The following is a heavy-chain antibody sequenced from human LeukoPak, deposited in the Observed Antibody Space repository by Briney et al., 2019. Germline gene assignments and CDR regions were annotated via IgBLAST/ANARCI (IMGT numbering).Heavy chain of an antibody. D-gene: IGHD3-22*01. CDR3: ARVGDSSGYENWFDP. CDR1: GGSISGYY. CDR2: IYTSGST. J-gene: IGHJ5*02. V-gene: IGHV4-4*07. Sequence: TSETLSLTCTVSGGSISGYYWSWIRQPAGKGLEWIGRIYTSGSTNYNPSLESRVTMSVDTSSNQFSLKLSSVTAADTAVSYCARVGDSSGYENWFDPWGQGTLVTVSS.